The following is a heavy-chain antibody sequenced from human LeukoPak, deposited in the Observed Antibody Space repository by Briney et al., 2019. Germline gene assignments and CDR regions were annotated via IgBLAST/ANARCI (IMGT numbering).Heavy chain of an antibody. V-gene: IGHV4-30-4*01. CDR1: GGSISSGDYY. CDR2: IYYSGST. J-gene: IGHJ5*02. Sequence: SQTLSLTCTVSGGSISSGDYYWSWIRQPPGKGLEWIGYIYYSGSTYYNPSLKSRVTISVDRSKNQFSLKLSSVTAADTAVYYCARDRYDSSGWFDPWGQGTLVTVSS. D-gene: IGHD3-22*01. CDR3: ARDRYDSSGWFDP.